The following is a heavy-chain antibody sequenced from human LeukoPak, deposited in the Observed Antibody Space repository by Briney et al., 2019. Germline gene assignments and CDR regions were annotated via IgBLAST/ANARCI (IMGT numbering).Heavy chain of an antibody. J-gene: IGHJ4*02. V-gene: IGHV3-23*01. CDR3: AKGGSSWSYYFDY. Sequence: PGGSLRLSCAASGFTFSSYAMSWVRQAPGKGLEWVSAISGSAGTTYYADSVKGRFTISRDNSKNTLYLQMNSLRVDDTALYYCAKGGSSWSYYFDYWGQGTLVTVSS. D-gene: IGHD6-13*01. CDR2: ISGSAGTT. CDR1: GFTFSSYA.